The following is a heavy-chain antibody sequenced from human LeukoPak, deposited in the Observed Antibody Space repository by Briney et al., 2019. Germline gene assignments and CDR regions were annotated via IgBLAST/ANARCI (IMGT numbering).Heavy chain of an antibody. J-gene: IGHJ4*02. CDR1: GGSFSGYY. D-gene: IGHD5-24*01. V-gene: IGHV4-34*01. CDR2: INHSGST. Sequence: PSETLSLTCAVYGGSFSGYYWSWIRQPPGKGLEWIGEINHSGSTNYNPSLKSRVTISVDTSKNQFSLKLSSVTAADTAVYYCARSRDGYNHPLDYWGQGTLVTVSS. CDR3: ARSRDGYNHPLDY.